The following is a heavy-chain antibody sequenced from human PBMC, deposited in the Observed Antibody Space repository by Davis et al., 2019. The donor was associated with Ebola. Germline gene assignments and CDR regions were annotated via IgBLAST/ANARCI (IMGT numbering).Heavy chain of an antibody. Sequence: AASVKVSCKASGYTFISYYMHWVRQAPGQGLEWMGIINPSGGSTSYAQKFQGRVTMTRDTSTSTVYMELSRLRSDDTAVYYCAGGYSSSFPDYWGQGTLVTVSS. CDR2: INPSGGST. V-gene: IGHV1-46*01. D-gene: IGHD6-13*01. J-gene: IGHJ4*02. CDR1: GYTFISYY. CDR3: AGGYSSSFPDY.